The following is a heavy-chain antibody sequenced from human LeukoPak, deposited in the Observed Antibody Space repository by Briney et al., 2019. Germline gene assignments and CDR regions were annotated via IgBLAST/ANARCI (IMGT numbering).Heavy chain of an antibody. CDR2: INPNSGGT. D-gene: IGHD6-19*01. J-gene: IGHJ5*02. CDR3: ARDLPSGWPRRLNNWFDP. Sequence: EASVKVSCKASGYTFTGYYMHWVRQAPGQGLEWMGWINPNSGGTNYAQKFQGRVTMTRDTSISTAYMELSRLRSDDTAVYYCARDLPSGWPRRLNNWFDPWGQGALVTVSS. CDR1: GYTFTGYY. V-gene: IGHV1-2*02.